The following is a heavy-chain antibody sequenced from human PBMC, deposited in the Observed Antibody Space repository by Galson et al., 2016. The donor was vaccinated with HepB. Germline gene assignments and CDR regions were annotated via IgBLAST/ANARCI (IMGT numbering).Heavy chain of an antibody. D-gene: IGHD3-3*01. Sequence: QSGAEVKKPGESPQISCKGSGYTFTSYWIGWVRQMPGKGLEWMGIIYPGDSETRSSPSFQGQVTISADKSHSTAYLQWSSLKASDTALYYRARYDVWSGPFDYWGRGTLVTVSS. J-gene: IGHJ4*02. V-gene: IGHV5-51*01. CDR2: IYPGDSET. CDR1: GYTFTSYW. CDR3: ARYDVWSGPFDY.